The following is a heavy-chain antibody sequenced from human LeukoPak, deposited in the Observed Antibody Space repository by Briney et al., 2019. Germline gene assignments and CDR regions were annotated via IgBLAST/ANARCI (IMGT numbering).Heavy chain of an antibody. CDR1: GGSISNYY. Sequence: SETLSLTCTVSGGSISNYYWSWIRQPPGKGLEWIGYIDHSGSTKYNPSLRSRVTISADTSKNQFSLKLSSVTAADTAVYYCARGRARFDYWGQGTLVTVSS. CDR2: IDHSGST. V-gene: IGHV4-59*12. CDR3: ARGRARFDY. J-gene: IGHJ4*02.